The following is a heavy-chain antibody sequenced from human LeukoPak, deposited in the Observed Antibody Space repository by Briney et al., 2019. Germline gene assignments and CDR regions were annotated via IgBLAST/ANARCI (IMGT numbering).Heavy chain of an antibody. CDR3: ATELIAAAGDNAFDI. V-gene: IGHV4-34*01. CDR1: GGSFSGYY. Sequence: PSETLSLTCAVYGGSFSGYYWSWIRQPPGKGLEWIGEINHSGSTNYNPSLKSRVTISVDTSKNQFSLKLSSVTAADTAVYYCATELIAAAGDNAFDIWGQGTMVTVSS. D-gene: IGHD6-13*01. J-gene: IGHJ3*02. CDR2: INHSGST.